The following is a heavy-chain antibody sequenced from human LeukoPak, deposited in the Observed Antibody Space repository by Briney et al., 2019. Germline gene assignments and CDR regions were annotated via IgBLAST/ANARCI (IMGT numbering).Heavy chain of an antibody. D-gene: IGHD5-18*01. CDR1: GFSFSSYW. Sequence: GGSLRLSCEGSGFSFSSYWMTRVCQSPGKGPEGVANIKQDESERYTVDSVKGRFTMSRDNAKNSVYLQMGSLRAEDTAVYFCARDTPMLAGPNLYYYMDVWGKGTTVTISS. CDR3: ARDTPMLAGPNLYYYMDV. J-gene: IGHJ6*03. CDR2: IKQDESER. V-gene: IGHV3-7*01.